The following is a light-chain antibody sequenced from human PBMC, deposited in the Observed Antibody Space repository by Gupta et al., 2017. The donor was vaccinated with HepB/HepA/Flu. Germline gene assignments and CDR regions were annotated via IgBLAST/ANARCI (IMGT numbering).Light chain of an antibody. Sequence: DIQMTQSPSTLSASIGDRVTLTCRASQSISNWLAWYQQKTGKAPKLLIYKASILESGVPSRFSGGGSGTEFTLTISSLQPDDFATYYCQQYNSYSRTFGQGTKLEIK. CDR1: QSISNW. J-gene: IGKJ2*01. V-gene: IGKV1-5*03. CDR3: QQYNSYSRT. CDR2: KAS.